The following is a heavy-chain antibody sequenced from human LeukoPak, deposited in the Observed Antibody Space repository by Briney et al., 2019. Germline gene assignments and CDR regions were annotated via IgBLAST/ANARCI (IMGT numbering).Heavy chain of an antibody. D-gene: IGHD4-17*01. J-gene: IGHJ4*02. V-gene: IGHV3-23*01. Sequence: GGSLRLSCAASGFTFNTYAMSWVRQAPWERLQWVSGISDSGGNTYYADSVRGRFTISRDNAKNSLYLQMNSLRAEDTAVYYCARESANDYGDNHAGACLDYWGQGNLVTVSS. CDR1: GFTFNTYA. CDR2: ISDSGGNT. CDR3: ARESANDYGDNHAGACLDY.